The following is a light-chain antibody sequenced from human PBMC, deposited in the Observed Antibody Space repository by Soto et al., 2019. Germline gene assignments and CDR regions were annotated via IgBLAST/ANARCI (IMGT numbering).Light chain of an antibody. CDR1: SSDVGTHNF. CDR2: DVS. V-gene: IGLV2-14*03. CDR3: SSFTTTNTYV. J-gene: IGLJ1*01. Sequence: QSVLTQPASVSGSPGQSIAMSCTGTSSDVGTHNFVSWYQQHPGKAPKLIIYDVSNRPSGVSDRFFGSKSGNTASLTISGLQAEDEADYYCSSFTTTNTYVXGTGTKVTVL.